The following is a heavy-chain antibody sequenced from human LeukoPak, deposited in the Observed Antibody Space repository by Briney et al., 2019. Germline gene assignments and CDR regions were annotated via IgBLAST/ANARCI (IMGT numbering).Heavy chain of an antibody. CDR3: ARFRSDHLGVVPAAPASWCDFWSGYYSFDY. J-gene: IGHJ4*02. Sequence: GGSLRLSWAASGFTFSSYAMHWVRQAPGKGLEWVAVISYDGSNKYYADSVKGRFTISRDNSKNTLYLQMNSLRAEDTAVYYCARFRSDHLGVVPAAPASWCDFWSGYYSFDYWGQGTLVTVSS. CDR1: GFTFSSYA. CDR2: ISYDGSNK. D-gene: IGHD3-3*01. V-gene: IGHV3-30-3*01.